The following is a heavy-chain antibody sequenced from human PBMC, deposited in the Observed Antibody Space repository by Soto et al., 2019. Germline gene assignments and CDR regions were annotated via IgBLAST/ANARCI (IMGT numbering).Heavy chain of an antibody. CDR1: GGTFSSYA. J-gene: IGHJ5*02. V-gene: IGHV1-69*13. CDR2: IIPIFGTA. Sequence: GASVKVSCKASGGTFSSYAISWVRQAPGQGLEWMGGIIPIFGTANYAQKFQGRVTITADESTSTAYMELSSLRSEDTAVYYCASNGYSSTWHSWFDPWGQGTLVTVS. CDR3: ASNGYSSTWHSWFDP. D-gene: IGHD6-13*01.